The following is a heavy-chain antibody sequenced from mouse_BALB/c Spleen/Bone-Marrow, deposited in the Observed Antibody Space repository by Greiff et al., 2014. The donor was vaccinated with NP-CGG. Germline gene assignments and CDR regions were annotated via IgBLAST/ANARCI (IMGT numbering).Heavy chain of an antibody. CDR2: INPGSGAT. V-gene: IGHV1-54*03. D-gene: IGHD4-1*01. Sequence: VQLQQSGAELVRPGTSVKVSCKASGYAFTNYLIEWVKQRPGQGLEWIGVINPGSGATNYNENFKGKATLTADKSSSTPYMQLSSLTSDDSAVYFCARRLTGTLYSDYWGQGTTLTVSS. J-gene: IGHJ2*01. CDR3: ARRLTGTLYSDY. CDR1: GYAFTNYL.